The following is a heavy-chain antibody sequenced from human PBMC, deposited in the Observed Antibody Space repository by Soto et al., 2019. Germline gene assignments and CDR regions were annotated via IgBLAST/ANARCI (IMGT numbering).Heavy chain of an antibody. CDR3: ARVLGNDAFDI. CDR2: IYYSGST. J-gene: IGHJ3*02. CDR1: GDSIISSSCY. Sequence: LEIQSLTCTVAGDSIISSSCYRGWIRQPPGKGLEWIGNIYYSGSTNYNPSLKSRVTISVDKSKNQFSLKLSSVTAVDTAVYYCARVLGNDAFDIWGQGTMVTVSS. D-gene: IGHD3-3*02. V-gene: IGHV4-39*07.